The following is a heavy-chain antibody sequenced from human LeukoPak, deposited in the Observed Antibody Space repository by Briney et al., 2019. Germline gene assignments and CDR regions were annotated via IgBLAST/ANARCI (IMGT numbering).Heavy chain of an antibody. D-gene: IGHD3-3*01. J-gene: IGHJ5*02. V-gene: IGHV1-2*02. Sequence: ASVKVSCKASGYTFTGYYMHWVRQAPGQGLEWMGWINPNSGGTNYAQKFQGRVTMTRDTSISTAYMELSRLRSDDTAVYYCARRYYDFWSGPTGKNWFDPWGQGTLVTVSS. CDR1: GYTFTGYY. CDR3: ARRYYDFWSGPTGKNWFDP. CDR2: INPNSGGT.